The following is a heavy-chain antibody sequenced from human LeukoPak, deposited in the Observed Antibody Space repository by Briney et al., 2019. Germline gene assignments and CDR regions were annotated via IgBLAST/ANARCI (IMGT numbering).Heavy chain of an antibody. CDR1: GYSISSGYY. CDR3: ARAYNWNYWFDP. CDR2: IYHSGST. D-gene: IGHD1-7*01. J-gene: IGHJ5*02. Sequence: SETLSLTCTVSGYSISSGYYWGWIRQPPGKRLEWIASIYHSGSTYCNPSLKSRVNISVDTSKNHFSLKLNSVTAADTAVYFCARAYNWNYWFDPWGQGTLVTVSS. V-gene: IGHV4-38-2*02.